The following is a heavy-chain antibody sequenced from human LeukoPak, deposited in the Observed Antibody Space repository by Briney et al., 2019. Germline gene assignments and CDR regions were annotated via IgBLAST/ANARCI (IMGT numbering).Heavy chain of an antibody. D-gene: IGHD1-14*01. Sequence: GGSLRLSCAASGFTFSIHWMNCVRQAPGKGLEYVAHINQDGSEKYYLDSVKGRFTISRDNAKNSLYPQMNSLRAEDTAVYYCARDSYRALEYWGQGTVVTVSS. CDR2: INQDGSEK. CDR3: ARDSYRALEY. V-gene: IGHV3-7*01. CDR1: GFTFSIHW. J-gene: IGHJ4*02.